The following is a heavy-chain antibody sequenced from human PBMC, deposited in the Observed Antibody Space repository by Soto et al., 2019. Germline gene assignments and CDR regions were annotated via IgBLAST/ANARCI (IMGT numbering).Heavy chain of an antibody. Sequence: EVQLLESGGGLVQPGGSLRLSCAASGFIFSSYAMRCVRQATGKGLEWGEAISGSGGSTYYAESVKGRFTISGDKSKNTLYLQMNSLRAEDTAVYYCAKVGRVTAQYWGQGTLLTVSS. CDR1: GFIFSSYA. V-gene: IGHV3-23*01. D-gene: IGHD2-21*02. CDR3: AKVGRVTAQY. J-gene: IGHJ4*02. CDR2: ISGSGGST.